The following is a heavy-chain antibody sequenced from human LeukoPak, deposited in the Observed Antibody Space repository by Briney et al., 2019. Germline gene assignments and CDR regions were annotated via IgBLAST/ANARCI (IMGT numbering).Heavy chain of an antibody. J-gene: IGHJ4*02. CDR2: ISWNSDSI. CDR1: GFTFDDYA. V-gene: IGHV3-9*01. D-gene: IGHD3-3*01. Sequence: PGGSLRLSCAASGFTFDDYAMHWVRQAPGKGLEWVSGISWNSDSIGYADSVKGRFTISRDNAKNSLYLQMNSLRAEDTALYYCAKGPGYYDFWSGLPYYFDYWGQGTLVSVAS. CDR3: AKGPGYYDFWSGLPYYFDY.